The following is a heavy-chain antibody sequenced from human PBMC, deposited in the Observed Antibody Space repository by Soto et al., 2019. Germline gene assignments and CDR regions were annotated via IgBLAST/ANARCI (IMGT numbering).Heavy chain of an antibody. CDR2: IDGSSTI. J-gene: IGHJ4*02. CDR3: ARDGSGWYYFDY. Sequence: VQPVESGGGLVQPGGSLRLSCTASGFTFSTYGMNWVRQAPGKGLEWVSYIDGSSTIYYADSVKGRFTISRDNAKNSLYLQMNSLRDEDTAVYYCARDGSGWYYFDYWGQGTLVTVSS. CDR1: GFTFSTYG. D-gene: IGHD3-10*01. V-gene: IGHV3-48*02.